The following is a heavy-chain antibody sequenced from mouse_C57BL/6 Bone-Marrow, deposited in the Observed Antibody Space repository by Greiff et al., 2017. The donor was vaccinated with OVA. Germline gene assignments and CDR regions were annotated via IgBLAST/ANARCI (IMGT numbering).Heavy chain of an antibody. Sequence: EVQLQQSGPVLVKPGASVKMSRKASGYTFTDYYMNWVKQSHGKSLEWIGVINPYNGGTSYNQKFKGKATLTVDKSSSTAYMELNSLTSEDSAVYYCAREGDYDRNWYFDVWGTGTTVTVSS. D-gene: IGHD2-4*01. CDR2: INPYNGGT. V-gene: IGHV1-19*01. J-gene: IGHJ1*03. CDR3: AREGDYDRNWYFDV. CDR1: GYTFTDYY.